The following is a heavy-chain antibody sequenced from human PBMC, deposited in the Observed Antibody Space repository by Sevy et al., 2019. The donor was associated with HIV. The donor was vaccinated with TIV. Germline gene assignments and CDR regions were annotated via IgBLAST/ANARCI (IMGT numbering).Heavy chain of an antibody. D-gene: IGHD2-2*01. CDR2: ISGSGGST. CDR3: ASLSVPAAMSIAYYHYMDV. J-gene: IGHJ6*03. Sequence: GGSLRLSCAASGFTFSSYAMSWVRQAPGKGLEWVSAISGSGGSTYYADSVKGRFTISRDNSKNTLYLQMNSLRAEDTAVYYSASLSVPAAMSIAYYHYMDVWGKGTTVTVSS. V-gene: IGHV3-23*01. CDR1: GFTFSSYA.